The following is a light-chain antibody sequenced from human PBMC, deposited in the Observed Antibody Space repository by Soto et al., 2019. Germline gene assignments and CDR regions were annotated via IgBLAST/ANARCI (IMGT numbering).Light chain of an antibody. Sequence: QSALTQPASVSGSPGQSITISCTGTSSDVGNYNYVSWHQQQSGKAPKLIIYEVSNRPSGVSNRFSGSKSGNTASLTISGLQAEDEADYYCSSFTSSRAYVFGIGTKVTVL. J-gene: IGLJ1*01. CDR3: SSFTSSRAYV. V-gene: IGLV2-14*01. CDR2: EVS. CDR1: SSDVGNYNY.